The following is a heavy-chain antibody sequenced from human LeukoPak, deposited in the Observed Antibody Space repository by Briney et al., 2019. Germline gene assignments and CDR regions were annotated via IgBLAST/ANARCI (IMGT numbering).Heavy chain of an antibody. CDR3: ASGLWFGDNWFDP. D-gene: IGHD3-10*01. CDR1: GFTFSSYE. Sequence: GSLRLSCAASGFTFSSYEMNWVRQAPGKGLEWVSYISSSGSTIYYADSVKGRFTISRDNAKNSLYLQMNSLRAEDTAVYYCASGLWFGDNWFDPWGQGTLVTVSS. CDR2: ISSSGSTI. J-gene: IGHJ5*02. V-gene: IGHV3-48*03.